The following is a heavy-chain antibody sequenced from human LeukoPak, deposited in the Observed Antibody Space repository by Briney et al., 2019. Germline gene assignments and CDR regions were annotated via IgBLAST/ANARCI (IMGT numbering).Heavy chain of an antibody. CDR3: AKDPYRVVVATGNYLDP. CDR2: INQDGSEE. J-gene: IGHJ5*02. D-gene: IGHD2-15*01. V-gene: IGHV3-7*01. Sequence: GGSLRLPCAASGFTFSHYWMTWVRQAPGKGLEWVANINQDGSEEFYVDSLKGRFTISRDNSKNTLYLQMNSLRAEDTAMYYCAKDPYRVVVATGNYLDPWGQGTLVTVSS. CDR1: GFTFSHYW.